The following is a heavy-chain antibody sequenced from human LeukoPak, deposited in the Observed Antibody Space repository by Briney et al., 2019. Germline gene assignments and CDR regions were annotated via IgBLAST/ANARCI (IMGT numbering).Heavy chain of an antibody. J-gene: IGHJ4*02. D-gene: IGHD3-10*01. Sequence: GASVKVSCKASGYKFTRYGISWVRQAPGQGLEWMAWISAYSANTNYAQRFQGRVTMTTDTSTSTAYMELSSLRSEDTAVYYCARGPVAYGSGEGLDYWGQGTLVTVSS. CDR3: ARGPVAYGSGEGLDY. CDR1: GYKFTRYG. CDR2: ISAYSANT. V-gene: IGHV1-18*01.